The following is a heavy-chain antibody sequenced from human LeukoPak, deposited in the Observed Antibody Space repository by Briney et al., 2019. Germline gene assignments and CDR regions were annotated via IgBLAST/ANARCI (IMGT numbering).Heavy chain of an antibody. J-gene: IGHJ4*02. D-gene: IGHD5-18*01. CDR1: GFTFSSYS. Sequence: PGGSLRLSCAASGFTFSSYSMNWVRQAPGKGLEWVSYISSSSSSIYYADSAKGRFTISRDNGKNSLYLQMSSLRAEDTAVYYCGRDVGYSYGVDYWGQGTLVTVSS. CDR2: ISSSSSSI. V-gene: IGHV3-48*01. CDR3: GRDVGYSYGVDY.